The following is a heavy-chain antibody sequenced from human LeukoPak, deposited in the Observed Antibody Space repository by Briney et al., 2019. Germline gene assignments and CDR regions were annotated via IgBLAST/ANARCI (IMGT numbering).Heavy chain of an antibody. CDR1: GYSISSYY. Sequence: SETLSLTCTVSGYSISSYYWSWVRQPTGKGLEWIGYIYASGSTNYNPSFKSRVTISVDTSKDQFSLRLSSVTAADTAVYYCAGPGGDFDYWGQGTPVAVSS. D-gene: IGHD3-16*01. J-gene: IGHJ4*02. CDR3: AGPGGDFDY. CDR2: IYASGST. V-gene: IGHV4-4*09.